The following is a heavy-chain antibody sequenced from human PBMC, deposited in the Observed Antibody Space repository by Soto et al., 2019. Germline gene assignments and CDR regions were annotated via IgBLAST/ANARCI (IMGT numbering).Heavy chain of an antibody. V-gene: IGHV4-59*08. CDR1: GGSISSYY. CDR2: MYYGGRT. D-gene: IGHD1-1*01. J-gene: IGHJ5*02. Sequence: PSENLSLTCTVSGGSISSYYWSWIRQPPGKGLEWIGYMYYGGRTNYNPSLKSRVTISVDTSKMQVSLKLSSVTAADTAVYFCERGTTSPLLVRSRPGPCFDHWGQGLLLTVSS. CDR3: ERGTTSPLLVRSRPGPCFDH.